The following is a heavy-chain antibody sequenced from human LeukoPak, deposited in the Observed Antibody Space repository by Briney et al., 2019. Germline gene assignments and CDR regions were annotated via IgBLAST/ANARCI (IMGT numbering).Heavy chain of an antibody. CDR1: GYTFTSYG. V-gene: IGHV1-18*01. CDR2: ISAYNGNT. CDR3: ARRYYYDSSGYWAGSDY. Sequence: ASVKVSCKASGYTFTSYGISWVRQAPGRGLEWMGWISAYNGNTNYAQKLQGRVTMTTDTSTSTAYMELRSLRSDDTAVYYCARRYYYDSSGYWAGSDYWGQGTLVTVSS. D-gene: IGHD3-22*01. J-gene: IGHJ4*02.